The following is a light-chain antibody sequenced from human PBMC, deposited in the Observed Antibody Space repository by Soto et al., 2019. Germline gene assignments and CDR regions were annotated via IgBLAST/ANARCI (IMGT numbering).Light chain of an antibody. CDR1: QGISSF. J-gene: IGKJ4*01. Sequence: DIHLTQSPSFLSASVGDRVTITCRASQGISSFLAWYQQKPGKAPKLLRYEASTLQSGVPSRFSGSGSGTEFTLTISSMQPEDFATYYCQQLNTYPLTFGGGTKVEI. CDR3: QQLNTYPLT. CDR2: EAS. V-gene: IGKV1-9*01.